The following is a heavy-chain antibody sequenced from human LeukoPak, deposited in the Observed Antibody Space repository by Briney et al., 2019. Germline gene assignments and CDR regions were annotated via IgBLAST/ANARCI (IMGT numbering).Heavy chain of an antibody. CDR1: GFTFSSYW. CDR3: ARVEGSRRGSYYYYYYMDV. CDR2: IKQDGSEK. V-gene: IGHV3-7*01. J-gene: IGHJ6*03. Sequence: GGSLRLSCAASGFTFSSYWMSWVRQAPGKGLEWVANIKQDGSEKYYVDSVKGRFTISRDNAKNSLCLQMNSLRAEDTAVYYCARVEGSRRGSYYYYYYMDVWGKGTTVTVSS. D-gene: IGHD6-13*01.